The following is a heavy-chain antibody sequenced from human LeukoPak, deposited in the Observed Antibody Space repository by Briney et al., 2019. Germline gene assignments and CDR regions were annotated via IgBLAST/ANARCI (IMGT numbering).Heavy chain of an antibody. CDR2: MSYSGTT. J-gene: IGHJ4*02. CDR1: GGSFSDYY. D-gene: IGHD5-18*01. V-gene: IGHV4-34*01. CDR3: ARSGYSFLVDS. Sequence: SETLSLTCAVYGGSFSDYYWSWIRQPPGKGLEWIASMSYSGTTYYNPSLKSRVTISVDTSKNQFSLKLSSVTAADTAVYFCARSGYSFLVDSWGQGTPVTVSS.